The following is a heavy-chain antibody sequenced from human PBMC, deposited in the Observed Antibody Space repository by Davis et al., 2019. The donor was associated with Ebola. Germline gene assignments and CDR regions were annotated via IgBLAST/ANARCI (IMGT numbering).Heavy chain of an antibody. Sequence: GGSLRLSCTASGFTFGDYAMSWFRQAPGKGLEWVGFIRSKAYGGTTEYAASVKGRFTISRGDSKSIAYLQMNSLKTEDTAVYYCTRDHWAVAGYFDYWGQGTLVTVSS. V-gene: IGHV3-49*03. CDR3: TRDHWAVAGYFDY. J-gene: IGHJ4*02. D-gene: IGHD6-19*01. CDR2: IRSKAYGGTT. CDR1: GFTFGDYA.